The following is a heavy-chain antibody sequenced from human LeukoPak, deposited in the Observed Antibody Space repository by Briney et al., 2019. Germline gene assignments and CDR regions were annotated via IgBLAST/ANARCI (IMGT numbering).Heavy chain of an antibody. J-gene: IGHJ4*02. V-gene: IGHV1-18*01. CDR3: ARMRGPTVTWRGDYFDY. CDR1: GYTFTSYG. Sequence: ASVKVSCKASGYTFTSYGISWVRQAPGQGLEWMGWISAYNGNTNYAQNLQDRVTMTTDTSTSTAYMELRSLRSDDTAVYYCARMRGPTVTWRGDYFDYWGQGTLVTVSS. CDR2: ISAYNGNT. D-gene: IGHD4-17*01.